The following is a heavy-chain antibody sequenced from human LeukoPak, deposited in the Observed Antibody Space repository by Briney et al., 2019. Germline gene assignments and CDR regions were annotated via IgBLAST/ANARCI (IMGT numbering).Heavy chain of an antibody. V-gene: IGHV3-64*01. CDR2: ISNNGGST. Sequence: GGSLRLYCAASGFTFSSYAMHWVRQAPGKGLEYVSAISNNGGSTYYAISVKGRFTISRDNSKNTLYLQMGSLRGEDMAVYYCARGRYGISSSNVRFDYWGLGTLVSVSS. D-gene: IGHD6-6*01. CDR1: GFTFSSYA. CDR3: ARGRYGISSSNVRFDY. J-gene: IGHJ4*02.